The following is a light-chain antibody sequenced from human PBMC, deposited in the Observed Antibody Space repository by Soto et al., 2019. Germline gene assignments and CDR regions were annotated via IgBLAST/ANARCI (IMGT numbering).Light chain of an antibody. Sequence: AIPMTQSPPSLSASVGDRVIITFRASQYIRVEVGWLLQQPGHAPNLLLYAASTLHTGVPSRFTGSGSGTDFTPTINDRKPEDVATCFIRQDYYFPNTFVQGCKGEI. CDR1: QYIRVE. CDR3: RQDYYFPNT. V-gene: IGKV1-6*02. CDR2: AAS. J-gene: IGKJ2*01.